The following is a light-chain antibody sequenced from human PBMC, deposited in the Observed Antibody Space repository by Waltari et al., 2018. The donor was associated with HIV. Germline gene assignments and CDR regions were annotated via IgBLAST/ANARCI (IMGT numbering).Light chain of an antibody. J-gene: IGKJ4*01. CDR1: QTVFSGANNKNY. V-gene: IGKV4-1*01. Sequence: DIVVTQSPDSLAVSLGESATINCKSSQTVFSGANNKNYLAWYQQRPGQPPKLLIYWASTRESGVPDRFNGSGSGTDFTLTISSLQAEDVAVYYCQQYYSTPPSLTFGGGTKVEIK. CDR2: WAS. CDR3: QQYYSTPPSLT.